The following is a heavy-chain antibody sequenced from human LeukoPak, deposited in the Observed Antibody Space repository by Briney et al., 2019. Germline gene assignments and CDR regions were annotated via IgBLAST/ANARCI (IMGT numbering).Heavy chain of an antibody. V-gene: IGHV3-30*02. CDR2: VHFDGTTK. Sequence: GGSLTLPYAASGFTFSSYGMHWVRQAPGKGLEWVAFVHFDGTTKYSGDSVKGRFTVSRDNSKDILYLQMDSLRPEDTAVYYCAKDQCTRTRCHGYPGHWGQGTLVAVSS. J-gene: IGHJ4*02. D-gene: IGHD2-2*03. CDR1: GFTFSSYG. CDR3: AKDQCTRTRCHGYPGH.